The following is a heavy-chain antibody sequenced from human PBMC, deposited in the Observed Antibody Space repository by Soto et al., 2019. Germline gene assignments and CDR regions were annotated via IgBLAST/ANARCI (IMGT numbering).Heavy chain of an antibody. J-gene: IGHJ4*02. D-gene: IGHD3-22*01. Sequence: LRLSYAASGLAFSSYGMNWVRQAPGKGLEWVSSISSSSIYKHYTDSVKGRFTISRDNAKNSLYLQMNSLRAEDTAVYYCARADYYDSSGYDYWGQGTLVTVSS. CDR2: ISSSSIYK. CDR1: GLAFSSYG. V-gene: IGHV3-21*04. CDR3: ARADYYDSSGYDY.